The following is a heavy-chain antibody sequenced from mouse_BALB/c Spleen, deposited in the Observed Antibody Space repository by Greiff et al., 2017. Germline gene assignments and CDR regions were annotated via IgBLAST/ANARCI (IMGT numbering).Heavy chain of an antibody. Sequence: VKLQESGAELAKPGASVKMSCKASGYTFTSYWMHWVKQRPGQGLEWIGYINPSTGYTEYNQKFKDKATLTADKSSSTAYMQLSSLTSEDSAVYYCARDYGNYLYAMDYWGQGTSVTVSS. CDR2: INPSTGYT. D-gene: IGHD2-1*01. CDR1: GYTFTSYW. V-gene: IGHV1-7*01. CDR3: ARDYGNYLYAMDY. J-gene: IGHJ4*01.